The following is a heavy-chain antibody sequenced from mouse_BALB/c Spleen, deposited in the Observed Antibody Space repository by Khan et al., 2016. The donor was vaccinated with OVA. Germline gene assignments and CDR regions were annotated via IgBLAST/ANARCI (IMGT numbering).Heavy chain of an antibody. Sequence: VQLQQSGAELAKPRASVKMSCKASGYTFTSYWMHWVKQRPGQGLEWIGYINPTSGYTDYNEKFKDKATLSADKSSSTAYMQLSSLTSEDSAVYYCARDSIDYWGQGPTLTVSS. V-gene: IGHV1-7*01. CDR3: ARDSIDY. CDR1: GYTFTSYW. CDR2: INPTSGYT. J-gene: IGHJ2*01.